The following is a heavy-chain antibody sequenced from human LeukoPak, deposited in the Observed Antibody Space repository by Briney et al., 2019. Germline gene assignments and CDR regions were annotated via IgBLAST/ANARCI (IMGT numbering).Heavy chain of an antibody. CDR1: GYTFTGYY. CDR2: INPNSGDT. V-gene: IGHV1-2*02. Sequence: ASVKVSCKASGYTFTGYYMNWVRQAPGQGLEWMGWINPNSGDTNYAQKFQGRVTMTWDTSIGSAYMELSRLRSDDTVVYYCAREGDHDSLDYWGQGTLVTVSS. J-gene: IGHJ4*02. CDR3: AREGDHDSLDY. D-gene: IGHD2-21*02.